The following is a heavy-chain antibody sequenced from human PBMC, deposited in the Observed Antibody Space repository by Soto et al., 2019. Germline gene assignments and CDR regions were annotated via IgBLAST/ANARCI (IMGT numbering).Heavy chain of an antibody. J-gene: IGHJ3*02. CDR2: ISAYNGNT. CDR3: ARVLSGSWYPHDAFDI. CDR1: GFTFSRYG. V-gene: IGHV1-18*01. Sequence: APVKVSCKGSGFTFSRYGIRWVGQAPGQGLEWMGWISAYNGNTNYAQKLQGRVTMTTDTSTSTAYMELRSLRSDDTAVYYCARVLSGSWYPHDAFDIWGQGTMVTVS. D-gene: IGHD6-13*01.